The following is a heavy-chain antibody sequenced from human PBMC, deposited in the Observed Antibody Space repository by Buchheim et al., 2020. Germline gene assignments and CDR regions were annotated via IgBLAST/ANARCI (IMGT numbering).Heavy chain of an antibody. Sequence: QVQLQQWGAGLLKPSETLSLTCAVYGGSFSGYYWSWIRQPPGKGLEWIGEINHSGSTNYNPSLKSRVTISVDTSKNQFSLKLTSVTAADTAMYYCASKPNGKYYFDYWGQGTL. CDR2: INHSGST. CDR1: GGSFSGYY. V-gene: IGHV4-34*01. D-gene: IGHD2/OR15-2a*01. J-gene: IGHJ4*02. CDR3: ASKPNGKYYFDY.